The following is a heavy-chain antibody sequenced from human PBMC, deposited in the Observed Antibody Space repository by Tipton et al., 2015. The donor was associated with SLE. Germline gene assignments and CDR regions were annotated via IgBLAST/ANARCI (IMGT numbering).Heavy chain of an antibody. D-gene: IGHD3-3*01. J-gene: IGHJ5*02. CDR3: ARGRRFSYWFDP. Sequence: TLSLTCTVSGGSISSSSYYWGWIRQPPGKGLEWIGSIYYSGSTYYNPSLKSRVTISVDTSKNQFSLKLSSVTAADTAVYYCARGRRFSYWFDPWGQGTLVTVSS. CDR1: GGSISSSSYY. CDR2: IYYSGST. V-gene: IGHV4-39*07.